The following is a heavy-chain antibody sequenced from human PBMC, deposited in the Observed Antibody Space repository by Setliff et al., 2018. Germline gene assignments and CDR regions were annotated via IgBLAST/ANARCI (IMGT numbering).Heavy chain of an antibody. CDR1: GDTFSTYA. D-gene: IGHD4-17*01. CDR2: IIPLLETA. CDR3: ARLPRTVTHFDY. J-gene: IGHJ4*02. V-gene: IGHV1-69*06. Sequence: SVKVSCKASGDTFSTYALSWVRQAPGQGLEWMGGIIPLLETAKYAQKFQGRVTITADKSTSTGYMELSSLRSEDTAMYYCARLPRTVTHFDYWGQGALVTVSS.